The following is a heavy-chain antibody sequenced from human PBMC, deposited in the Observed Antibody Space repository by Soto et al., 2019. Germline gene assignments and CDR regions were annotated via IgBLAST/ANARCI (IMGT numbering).Heavy chain of an antibody. CDR1: GGTFSSYT. Sequence: SVTVSCKASGGTFSSYTISWVRQAPGQGPEWLGRIIPILGLANYAQKFQGRVTITADNSTSTAYMELSSLRSEDTAVYYCARDRVAVAGTEGDYWGQGTLVTVSS. CDR2: IIPILGLA. D-gene: IGHD6-19*01. V-gene: IGHV1-69*04. J-gene: IGHJ4*02. CDR3: ARDRVAVAGTEGDY.